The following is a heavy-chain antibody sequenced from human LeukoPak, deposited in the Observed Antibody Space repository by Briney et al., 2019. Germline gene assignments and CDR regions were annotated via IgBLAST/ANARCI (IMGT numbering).Heavy chain of an antibody. D-gene: IGHD3-22*01. V-gene: IGHV1-69*01. Sequence: SVKVSCKTSGGTFSSYAINWVRQAPGQGLEWMGGIIPFFGTANYAQKFQGRVTITADESTSTAYMELSSLRSEDTAVYYCARGGYYYDSSGYNSLDYWGQGTLVTVSS. J-gene: IGHJ4*02. CDR2: IIPFFGTA. CDR1: GGTFSSYA. CDR3: ARGGYYYDSSGYNSLDY.